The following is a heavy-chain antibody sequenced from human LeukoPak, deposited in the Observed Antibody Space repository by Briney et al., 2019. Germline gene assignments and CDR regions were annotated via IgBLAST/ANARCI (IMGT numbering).Heavy chain of an antibody. D-gene: IGHD2-15*01. V-gene: IGHV3-30*04. CDR2: ISYDGSNK. J-gene: IGHJ4*02. Sequence: GRSLRLSCAASGFTFSSYAMHWVRQAPGKGLEWVAVISYDGSNKYYADSVKGRFTISRDNSKNTLYLQMNSLRAEDTAVYYCAKNSGGTCYSHLDYWGQGTLVTVSS. CDR1: GFTFSSYA. CDR3: AKNSGGTCYSHLDY.